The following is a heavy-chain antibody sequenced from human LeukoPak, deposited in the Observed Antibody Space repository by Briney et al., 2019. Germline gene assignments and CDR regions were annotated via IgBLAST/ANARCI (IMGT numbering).Heavy chain of an antibody. CDR1: GYTFTGYY. D-gene: IGHD2-21*01. J-gene: IGHJ6*03. CDR2: MNPNSGNT. Sequence: ASVKVSCKASGYTFTGYYMHWVRQAPGQGLEWMGWMNPNSGNTGYAQKFQGRVTITRNTSISTAYMELSSLRSEDTAVYYCACGGNYMDVWGKGTTVTVSS. CDR3: ACGGNYMDV. V-gene: IGHV1-8*03.